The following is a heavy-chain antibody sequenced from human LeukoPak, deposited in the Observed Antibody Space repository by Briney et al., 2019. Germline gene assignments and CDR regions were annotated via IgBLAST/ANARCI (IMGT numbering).Heavy chain of an antibody. D-gene: IGHD1-1*01. CDR3: ARGRDIWSPFHY. V-gene: IGHV1-46*01. CDR2: INPSGGNT. J-gene: IGHJ4*02. Sequence: GASVKVSCKASGYTFTNYYIHWVRQAPGQGLEWMGLINPSGGNTNYAQNFQGRVTMTRDTSTSTVYMGLSSLRSDDTAVYYCARGRDIWSPFHYWGQGTLVTVSS. CDR1: GYTFTNYY.